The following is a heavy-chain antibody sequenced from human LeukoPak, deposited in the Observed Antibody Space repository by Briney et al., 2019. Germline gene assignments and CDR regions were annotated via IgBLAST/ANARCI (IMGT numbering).Heavy chain of an antibody. J-gene: IGHJ4*02. CDR3: ARVGWSGDYFDY. CDR1: GFTSDDYG. V-gene: IGHV3-20*04. Sequence: GGSLRLSWAPSGFTSDDYGMNGVPQAPGEGLEWVCGLNWNGGRTGSADSVKGRFTISRDNAKNSLYLQMNSLRAEDTALYYCARVGWSGDYFDYWGQGTLVTVSS. D-gene: IGHD6-19*01. CDR2: LNWNGGRT.